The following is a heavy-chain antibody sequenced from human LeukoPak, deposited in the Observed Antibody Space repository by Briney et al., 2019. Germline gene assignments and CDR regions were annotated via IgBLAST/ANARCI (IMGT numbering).Heavy chain of an antibody. CDR2: MNQDGSRK. CDR3: TRDSQGSGTYSTDQ. J-gene: IGHJ4*02. CDR1: GFTFSSSW. D-gene: IGHD3-10*01. Sequence: GGSLRFSCVASGFTFSSSWMSWVRQGPGKGPEWVANMNQDGSRKYYVDSVKGRFTISRDNAKNSLFLQMNGLRDEDTAVYYCTRDSQGSGTYSTDQWGQGTLVTVSS. V-gene: IGHV3-7*01.